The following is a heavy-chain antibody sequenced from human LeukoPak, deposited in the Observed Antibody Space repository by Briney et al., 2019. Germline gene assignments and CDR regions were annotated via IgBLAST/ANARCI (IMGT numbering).Heavy chain of an antibody. J-gene: IGHJ5*02. D-gene: IGHD3-10*01. CDR2: IIPIFGTA. CDR1: GGSLSSYD. Sequence: SVKVSCKASGGSLSSYDISWVRQAPGQGLEWMGGIIPIFGTANYAQKFQGRVTITADESTSTAYMELSSLRSEDTAVYYCARALYYGSGGGCFDPWGQGTLVTVSS. CDR3: ARALYYGSGGGCFDP. V-gene: IGHV1-69*13.